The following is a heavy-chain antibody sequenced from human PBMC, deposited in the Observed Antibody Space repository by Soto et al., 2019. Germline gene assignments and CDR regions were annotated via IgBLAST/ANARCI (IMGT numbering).Heavy chain of an antibody. CDR2: INHSGST. CDR1: GGSFSGYY. V-gene: IGHV4-34*01. Sequence: QVQLQQWGAGLLKPSETLSLTCAVYGGSFSGYYWSWIRQPPGKGLEWIGEINHSGSTNYNPSLKSRVTISVDTSKNQFSLKLRSVTAADTAVYYCAKSSYYDYIWGSYRKKAFDIWGQGTMVTVSS. J-gene: IGHJ3*02. CDR3: AKSSYYDYIWGSYRKKAFDI. D-gene: IGHD3-16*02.